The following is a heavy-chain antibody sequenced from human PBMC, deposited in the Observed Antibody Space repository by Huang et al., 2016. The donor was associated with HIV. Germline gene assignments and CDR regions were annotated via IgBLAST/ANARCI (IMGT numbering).Heavy chain of an antibody. J-gene: IGHJ4*02. D-gene: IGHD1-26*01. CDR3: TRVVYSGGYYGFFDY. CDR2: IRGKAYGGTT. V-gene: IGHV3-49*03. Sequence: EVQLVESGGGLVQPGRSLRLSCTASGFTFGAYAMSWICQDPGKGLEWGGFIRGKAYGGTTEYDASVKDRFTISRDESKSIAYLQMNSLKTEDTAMYFCTRVVYSGGYYGFFDYWGQGTLVTVSS. CDR1: GFTFGAYA.